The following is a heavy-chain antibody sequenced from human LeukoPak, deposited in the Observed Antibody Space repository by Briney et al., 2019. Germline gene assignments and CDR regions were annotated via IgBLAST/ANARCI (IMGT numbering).Heavy chain of an antibody. Sequence: GEPLKISCKGSGYSFTSYWIGWVRQMPGKGLEWMGIIYPGDSDTRYSPSFQGQVTISADKSISTAYLQWSSLKASDTAMYYCAQTSTRRYYDHGKAFDIWGQGKMVTVSS. CDR2: IYPGDSDT. D-gene: IGHD3-22*01. CDR1: GYSFTSYW. V-gene: IGHV5-51*01. CDR3: AQTSTRRYYDHGKAFDI. J-gene: IGHJ3*02.